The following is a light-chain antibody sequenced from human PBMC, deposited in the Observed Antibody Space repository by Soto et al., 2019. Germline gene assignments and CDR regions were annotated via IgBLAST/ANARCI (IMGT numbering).Light chain of an antibody. J-gene: IGLJ3*02. CDR2: EVS. CDR1: SSDVGGYNY. V-gene: IGLV2-8*01. Sequence: QSVLTQPPSASGSRRQSVTISCTGTSSDVGGYNYVSWYQQHPGKAPKLMMYEVSKRPSGVPDRFSGSKSGNTASLTVSGLQPEDEADYYCRSYAGSNNLGVFGGGTKVTVL. CDR3: RSYAGSNNLGV.